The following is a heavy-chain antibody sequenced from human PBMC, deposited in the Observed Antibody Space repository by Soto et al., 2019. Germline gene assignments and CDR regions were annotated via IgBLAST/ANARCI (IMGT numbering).Heavy chain of an antibody. CDR3: ARDGVALGFDH. V-gene: IGHV1-2*02. CDR2: INPGTGDT. D-gene: IGHD3-3*01. CDR1: GYTFTGYY. J-gene: IGHJ5*02. Sequence: QVQLVQSGAEVKKPGASVKVSCKAFGYTFTGYYMHWVRQAPGHGLEWMGWINPGTGDTNYAQKFQGRVTMTRDTSINTASMELRMLTSDDTAVYFCARDGVALGFDHWGKGTLVTVSS.